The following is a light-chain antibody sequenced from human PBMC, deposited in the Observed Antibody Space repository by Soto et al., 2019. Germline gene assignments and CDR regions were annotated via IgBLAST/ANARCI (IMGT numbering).Light chain of an antibody. Sequence: QTGPEQPSPRTAAPGKLLPIPFSGSKKSVGGYNFVSWYQQHPGKAPKLIIYDVSNRPSGVSYRFSGSKSGNTASLTISGLQAEDEADYYCCSNTGRSTHVFGPGTKVT. J-gene: IGLJ1*01. CDR1: KKSVGGYNF. V-gene: IGLV2-14*01. CDR2: DVS. CDR3: CSNTGRSTHV.